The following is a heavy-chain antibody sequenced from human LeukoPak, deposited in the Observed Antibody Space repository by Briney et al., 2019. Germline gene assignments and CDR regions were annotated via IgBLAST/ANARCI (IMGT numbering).Heavy chain of an antibody. J-gene: IGHJ3*02. CDR2: INPNSGGT. D-gene: IGHD1-20*01. CDR1: GYTFTGYY. CDR3: ARDSGWYNSGTDAFDI. Sequence: GSVKVSCKASGYTFTGYYMHWVPQAPGQGVEWMGWINPNSGGTNYAQKFQGRVTMTRDTSISTAYMELSRLRSDDTAVYYCARDSGWYNSGTDAFDIWGQGTMVTVSS. V-gene: IGHV1-2*02.